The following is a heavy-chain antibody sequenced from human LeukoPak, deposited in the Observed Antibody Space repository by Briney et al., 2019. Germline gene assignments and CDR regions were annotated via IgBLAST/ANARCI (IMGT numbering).Heavy chain of an antibody. D-gene: IGHD3-3*01. CDR2: ISSSSSYI. CDR1: GFTFSSYS. J-gene: IGHJ6*03. V-gene: IGHV3-21*01. Sequence: GGSLRLSCAASGFTFSSYSMNWVRQAPGKGLEWVSSISSSSSYIYYADSMKGRFTISRDNAKNSLYLQMNSLRAEDTAVYYCAREGFWNYYYMDVWGKGTTVTISS. CDR3: AREGFWNYYYMDV.